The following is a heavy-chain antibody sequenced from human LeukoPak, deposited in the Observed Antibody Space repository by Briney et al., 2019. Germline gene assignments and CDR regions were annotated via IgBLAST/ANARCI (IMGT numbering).Heavy chain of an antibody. J-gene: IGHJ3*02. CDR1: GGSISSGGYS. V-gene: IGHV4-30-2*01. D-gene: IGHD2-2*01. CDR2: IYHSGST. CDR3: ARRLGYCSSTSCSVGAFDI. Sequence: SQTPSLTCAVSGGSISSGGYSWSWIRQPPGKGLEWIGYIYHSGSTYYNPSLKSRVTISVDRSKNQFSLKLSSVTAADTAVYYCARRLGYCSSTSCSVGAFDIWGQGTMVTVSS.